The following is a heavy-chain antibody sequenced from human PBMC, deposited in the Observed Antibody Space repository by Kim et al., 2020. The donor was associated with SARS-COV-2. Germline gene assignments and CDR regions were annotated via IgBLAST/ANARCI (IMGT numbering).Heavy chain of an antibody. V-gene: IGHV1-69*13. Sequence: SVKVSCKASGGTFSSYAISWVRQAPGQGLEWMGGIIPIFGTANYAQKFQGRVTITADESTSTAYMELSSLRSEDTAVYYCARALVFDWTLNLVYYFDYWGQGTLVTVSS. CDR3: ARALVFDWTLNLVYYFDY. D-gene: IGHD3-9*01. CDR2: IIPIFGTA. J-gene: IGHJ4*02. CDR1: GGTFSSYA.